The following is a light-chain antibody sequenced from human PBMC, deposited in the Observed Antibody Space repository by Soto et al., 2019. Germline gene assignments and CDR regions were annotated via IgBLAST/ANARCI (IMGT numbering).Light chain of an antibody. J-gene: IGLJ1*01. Sequence: QSVLTQPPSVSGAPGQRVTISCTGSSSNIGAGYDVHWYQQLPGTAPKLLIYRNSNRPSGVPDRISGSKSGASASLAITGLQAEDEADYYCQSCDSSLSGSGVFGTGTKLTVL. CDR3: QSCDSSLSGSGV. CDR1: SSNIGAGYD. V-gene: IGLV1-40*01. CDR2: RNS.